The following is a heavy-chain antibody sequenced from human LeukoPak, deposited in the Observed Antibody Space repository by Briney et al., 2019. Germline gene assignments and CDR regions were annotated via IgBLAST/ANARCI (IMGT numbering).Heavy chain of an antibody. CDR2: ITPNSGGT. Sequence: ASVKVSCKASGYTFTAYYVHWLRQAPGQGLEWMGWITPNSGGTKYAQKFQGRVTMTRDTSISTAYMELSGLRSDDTAVYYCARGFRLSAIEDWFDPWGQGTLVTVSS. V-gene: IGHV1-2*02. CDR1: GYTFTAYY. D-gene: IGHD2-2*02. CDR3: ARGFRLSAIEDWFDP. J-gene: IGHJ5*02.